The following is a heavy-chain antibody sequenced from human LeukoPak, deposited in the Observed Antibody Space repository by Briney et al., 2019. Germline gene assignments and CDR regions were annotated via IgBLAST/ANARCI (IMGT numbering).Heavy chain of an antibody. D-gene: IGHD3-10*01. J-gene: IGHJ3*02. CDR3: ARQGVTMVRGVIPDAFDI. Sequence: SETLSLTCTVSGGSISSYYWSWIRQPPGKGLEWIGYIYYSGSTNYNPSLKSRVTISVDTSKNQFSLKLSSVTAADTAVYYCARQGVTMVRGVIPDAFDIWGQGTMVTVSS. V-gene: IGHV4-59*08. CDR1: GGSISSYY. CDR2: IYYSGST.